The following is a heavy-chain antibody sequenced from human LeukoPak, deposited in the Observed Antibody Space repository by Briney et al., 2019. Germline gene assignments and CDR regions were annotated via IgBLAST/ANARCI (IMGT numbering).Heavy chain of an antibody. J-gene: IGHJ4*02. Sequence: GSSVKVSCKASGGTFISYAISWVRQAPGQGLEWMGGIIPIFGTANYAQKFQGRVTITADESTSTAYMELSSLRSEDTAVYYCAREGAEQWLGSFDYWGQGTLVTVSS. D-gene: IGHD6-19*01. CDR1: GGTFISYA. CDR2: IIPIFGTA. V-gene: IGHV1-69*01. CDR3: AREGAEQWLGSFDY.